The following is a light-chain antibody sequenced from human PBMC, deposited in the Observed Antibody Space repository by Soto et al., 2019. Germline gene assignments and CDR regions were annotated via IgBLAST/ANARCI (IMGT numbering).Light chain of an antibody. V-gene: IGKV3-15*01. J-gene: IGKJ1*01. CDR1: QSVSSN. Sequence: EIVLTQSPGILSLSPGERVTLSCRASQSVSSNLAWYQQKPGQSPRLLIYGASTRATGIPARFSGSGSGTEFTLTISSLQSEDFAVYYCQQYRGTWTFGQGTKVDIK. CDR2: GAS. CDR3: QQYRGTWT.